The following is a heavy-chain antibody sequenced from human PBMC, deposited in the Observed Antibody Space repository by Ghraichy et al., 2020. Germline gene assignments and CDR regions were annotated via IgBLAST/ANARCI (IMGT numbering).Heavy chain of an antibody. CDR3: ARDGSSWVDY. D-gene: IGHD6-13*01. V-gene: IGHV4-38-2*02. J-gene: IGHJ4*02. CDR1: GYSISSGYY. Sequence: SETLSLTCTVSGYSISSGYYWGWIRQPPGKGLEWIGSIYHSGSTYYNPSLKSRVTISVDTSKNQFSLKLSSVTAADTAVYYCARDGSSWVDYWGQGTLVTVSS. CDR2: IYHSGST.